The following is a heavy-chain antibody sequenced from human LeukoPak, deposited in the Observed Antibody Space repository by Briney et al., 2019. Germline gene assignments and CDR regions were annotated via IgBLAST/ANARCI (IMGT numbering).Heavy chain of an antibody. D-gene: IGHD6-6*01. CDR2: ISSSSSYI. V-gene: IGHV3-21*01. CDR3: ASLRGSSSYEYYFDY. J-gene: IGHJ4*02. Sequence: GGSLRLSCAASGFTFSSYSMNWVRQAPGKGLEWVSSISSSSSYIYYADSVKGRFTISRDNAKNSLYLQMNSLRAEDTAVYYCASLRGSSSYEYYFDYWGQGTLVTVSS. CDR1: GFTFSSYS.